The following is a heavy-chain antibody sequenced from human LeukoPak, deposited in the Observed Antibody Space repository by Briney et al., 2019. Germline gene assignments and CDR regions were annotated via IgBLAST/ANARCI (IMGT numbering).Heavy chain of an antibody. CDR2: IGPSGFTI. Sequence: GGSLRLSCAASGFSFPYFEMNWVRQAPGQGLEWISYIGPSGFTIYDADSVKGRFTISRDNAKNLLHLHMTSLRAEDTAVYYCARGGYCSGANCHATLYDFWGQGTLVTVSS. D-gene: IGHD2-15*01. CDR1: GFSFPYFE. V-gene: IGHV3-48*03. CDR3: ARGGYCSGANCHATLYDF. J-gene: IGHJ4*02.